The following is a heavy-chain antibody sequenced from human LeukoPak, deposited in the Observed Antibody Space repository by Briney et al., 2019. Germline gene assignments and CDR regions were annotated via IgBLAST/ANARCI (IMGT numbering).Heavy chain of an antibody. CDR3: AREVSYCGGDCYYYFDY. CDR2: IWYDGSNK. Sequence: GGSLRLSCAASGFTFSSYGMHWVRQAPGKGLEWVAVIWYDGSNKYYADSVKGRFTISRDNSKNTLYLQMNSLRAEDTAVYYCAREVSYCGGDCYYYFDYWGQETLVTVSS. J-gene: IGHJ4*02. CDR1: GFTFSSYG. D-gene: IGHD2-21*02. V-gene: IGHV3-33*01.